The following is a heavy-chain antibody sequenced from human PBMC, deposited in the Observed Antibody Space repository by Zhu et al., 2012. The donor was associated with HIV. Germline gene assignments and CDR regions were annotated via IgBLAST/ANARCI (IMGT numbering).Heavy chain of an antibody. D-gene: IGHD2-2*01. CDR3: ARYCTTTGCSNYAFDY. CDR1: GGSISY. CDR2: MHYTGTA. J-gene: IGHJ3*02. V-gene: IGHV4-30-4*08. Sequence: QVQLQESGPGLVKPSQTLSLTCSFSGGSISYWSWVRQPPGKGLEWIGYMHYTGTAYYNPSFESRVSMSVETSKNQFPLKLSSVTAADTAVYFCARYCTTTGCSNYAFDYLGPKGNGHRLF.